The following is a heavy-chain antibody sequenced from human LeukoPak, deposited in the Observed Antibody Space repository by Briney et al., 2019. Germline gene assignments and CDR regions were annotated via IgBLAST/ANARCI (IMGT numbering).Heavy chain of an antibody. CDR2: IYYSGST. J-gene: IGHJ4*02. Sequence: SETLCLTCTVSGGSISSGDYYWSWIRQPPGKGLEWIGYIYYSGSTYYNPSLKSRVTISVDTSKNQFSLKLSSVTAADPPVYYRGRSLITGDLGYFDYWGQGTLVTVSS. CDR3: GRSLITGDLGYFDY. CDR1: GGSISSGDYY. V-gene: IGHV4-30-4*08. D-gene: IGHD7-27*01.